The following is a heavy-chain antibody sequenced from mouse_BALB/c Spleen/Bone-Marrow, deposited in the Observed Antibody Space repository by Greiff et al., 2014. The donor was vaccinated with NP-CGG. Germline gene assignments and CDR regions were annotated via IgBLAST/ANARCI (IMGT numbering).Heavy chain of an antibody. V-gene: IGHV5-12*02. CDR3: ARHNYDETWFAY. CDR2: ISNGGGST. Sequence: EVKLMESGGGLVQPGGSLKLSCATPGFTFSDYYMYWVRQTPEKRLEWVAYISNGGGSTYYPDTVKGRFTISRDNAKNTLYLQMSRLKSEDTAMYYCARHNYDETWFAYWGQGTLVTVSA. CDR1: GFTFSDYY. D-gene: IGHD2-4*01. J-gene: IGHJ3*01.